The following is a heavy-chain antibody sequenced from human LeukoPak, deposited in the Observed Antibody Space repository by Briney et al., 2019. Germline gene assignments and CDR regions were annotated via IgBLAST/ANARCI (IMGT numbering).Heavy chain of an antibody. J-gene: IGHJ4*02. V-gene: IGHV3-73*01. Sequence: GGSLRLSCAASGVTYSASAVHWVRRASGERLEWVARIISKADTYTTSYAASVKGRFTISRDDSKNTAFLQLNSLKTEDTAVYSCTREYSSGWPFDFWGQGTLVTVSS. CDR3: TREYSSGWPFDF. CDR2: IISKADTYTT. D-gene: IGHD6-19*01. CDR1: GVTYSASA.